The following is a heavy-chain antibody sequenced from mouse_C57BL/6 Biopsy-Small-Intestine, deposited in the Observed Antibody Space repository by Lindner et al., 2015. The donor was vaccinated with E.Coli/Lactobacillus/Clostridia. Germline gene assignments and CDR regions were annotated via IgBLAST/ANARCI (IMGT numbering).Heavy chain of an antibody. J-gene: IGHJ2*01. Sequence: VQLQESGGGLVQPKGSLKLSCAASGFTFSDYGMHWVRQAPEKGLEWVAYISSGSRTIYYADTVKGRFTISRDNAKNILFLQMTSLRSEDTAMYYCARGTGRGFDYWGQGTTLTVSS. CDR3: ARGTGRGFDY. CDR2: ISSGSRTI. V-gene: IGHV5-17*01. D-gene: IGHD4-1*01. CDR1: GFTFSDYG.